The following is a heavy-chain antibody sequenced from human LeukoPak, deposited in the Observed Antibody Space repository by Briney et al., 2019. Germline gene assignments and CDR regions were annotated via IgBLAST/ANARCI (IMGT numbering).Heavy chain of an antibody. CDR3: AKPEGEVVTPYDAFDI. Sequence: GGSLRLSCAASGFTFSSYAMSWVRQAPGKGLEGVSAIRGSGGSTYYADSVKGRFTISRDNSKNTLYLQMNSLRAEDTAVYYCAKPEGEVVTPYDAFDIWGQGTMVTVSS. J-gene: IGHJ3*02. CDR2: IRGSGGST. CDR1: GFTFSSYA. V-gene: IGHV3-23*01. D-gene: IGHD2-15*01.